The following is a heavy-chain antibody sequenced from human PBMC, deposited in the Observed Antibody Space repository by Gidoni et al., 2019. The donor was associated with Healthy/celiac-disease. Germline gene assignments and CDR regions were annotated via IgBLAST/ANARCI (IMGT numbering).Heavy chain of an antibody. Sequence: QVQLQQWGAGLLKPSETLSLPCAVYGGSFSGYYWRWIRQPPGKGLEWIGEINHSGSTNYNPSLKSRVTISVDTSKNQFSLKLSSVTAADTAVYYCARGSGWYFKAFDYWGQGTLVTVSS. V-gene: IGHV4-34*01. D-gene: IGHD6-19*01. CDR2: INHSGST. CDR3: ARGSGWYFKAFDY. J-gene: IGHJ4*02. CDR1: GGSFSGYY.